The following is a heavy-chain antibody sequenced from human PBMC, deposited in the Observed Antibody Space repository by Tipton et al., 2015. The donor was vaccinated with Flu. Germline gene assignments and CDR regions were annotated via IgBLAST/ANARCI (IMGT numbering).Heavy chain of an antibody. J-gene: IGHJ4*02. CDR3: ARHTGDSVRGVIDY. CDR1: GDSIGSPYY. V-gene: IGHV4-38-2*01. D-gene: IGHD3-10*02. CDR2: GHHTGNP. Sequence: TLSLTCSVSGDSIGSPYYWAWIRQPPGGGLEWIGNGHHTGNPYYNPSLKSRVIISVDRSKNQFSLRLSSVTAADTAVYYCARHTGDSVRGVIDYWGQGTLVTVSS.